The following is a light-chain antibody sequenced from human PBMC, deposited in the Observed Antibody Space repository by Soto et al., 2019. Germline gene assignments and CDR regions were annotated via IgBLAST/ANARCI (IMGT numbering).Light chain of an antibody. CDR2: WAS. V-gene: IGKV4-1*01. Sequence: DIVMTQSPDFLAVSLGERATITCKSSQNVLYRSSNKSYLAWYQQRPGQPPRLLLYWASTRESGVPDRFIGSGSETDFTLTISSLQSEDFAVYYCQQYNNWPPETFGQGTKVEIK. CDR3: QQYNNWPPET. CDR1: QNVLYRSSNKSY. J-gene: IGKJ1*01.